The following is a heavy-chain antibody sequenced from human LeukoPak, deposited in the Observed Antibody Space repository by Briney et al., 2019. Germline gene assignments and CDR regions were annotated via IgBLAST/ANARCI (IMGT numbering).Heavy chain of an antibody. V-gene: IGHV3-11*01. Sequence: GGSLRLSCAVSGFTFSDYYMSWIRQAPGKGLEWVSYISSTGSTIYYADFVKGRFTISRDNAKNSLYLQMNSLRAEDTAVYYCARGRFYYDSSGCAFDIWGRGTMVTVSS. CDR2: ISSTGSTI. CDR3: ARGRFYYDSSGCAFDI. D-gene: IGHD3-22*01. J-gene: IGHJ3*02. CDR1: GFTFSDYY.